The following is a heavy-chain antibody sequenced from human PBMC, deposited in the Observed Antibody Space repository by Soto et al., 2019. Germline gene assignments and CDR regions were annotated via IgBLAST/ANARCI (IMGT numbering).Heavy chain of an antibody. J-gene: IGHJ4*02. Sequence: QVYLVESGGGVVQPGRSLRLSCAASGFTFSSNAMHWVRQGPGKGLEWVAVISEDGSNRYYADSVKGRFTISRDNFKNTLDLQMNSLRPEDTAVYYCASTYTVWRGLEDYWGQGTLVTVSS. D-gene: IGHD2-2*02. V-gene: IGHV3-30-3*01. CDR2: ISEDGSNR. CDR3: ASTYTVWRGLEDY. CDR1: GFTFSSNA.